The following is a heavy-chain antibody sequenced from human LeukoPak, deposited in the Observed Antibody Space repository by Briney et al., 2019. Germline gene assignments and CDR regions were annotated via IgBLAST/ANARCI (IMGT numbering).Heavy chain of an antibody. D-gene: IGHD3-22*01. V-gene: IGHV4-34*01. Sequence: SETLSLTCAVYGGSFSGYYWSWIRQPPGKGLEWIGEINHSGSTNYNPSLKSRVTISVDTSKNQFSLKLGSVTAADTAVYYCARDSYYYDSSGYYYYYYMDVWGKGTTVTVSS. CDR2: INHSGST. CDR3: ARDSYYYDSSGYYYYYYMDV. J-gene: IGHJ6*03. CDR1: GGSFSGYY.